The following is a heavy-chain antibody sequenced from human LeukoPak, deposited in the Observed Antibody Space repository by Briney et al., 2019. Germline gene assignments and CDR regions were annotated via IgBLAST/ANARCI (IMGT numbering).Heavy chain of an antibody. CDR1: GFTFSSYS. D-gene: IGHD3-16*02. CDR3: ARDLTFGGVIVTHDY. Sequence: PGGSLRLPCAASGFTFSSYSMNWVRQAPGKGLEWVSSISSSSSSIYYADSVKGRFTISRDNAKNSLYLQMNSLRAEDTAVYYCARDLTFGGVIVTHDYWGQGTLVTVSS. V-gene: IGHV3-21*01. J-gene: IGHJ4*02. CDR2: ISSSSSSI.